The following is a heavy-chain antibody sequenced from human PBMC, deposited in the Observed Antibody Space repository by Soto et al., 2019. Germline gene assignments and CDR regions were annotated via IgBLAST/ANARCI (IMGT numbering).Heavy chain of an antibody. CDR3: AKLDFYVSLPNYFDY. Sequence: VGSLRLSCAASGFTFSSSAMSWVRQAPGKGLEWVSSIRGSGGNTYYADSVKGRFTISRDNPKNTLYLQMNSLRAEDTAVYYCAKLDFYVSLPNYFDYWGQGSLVTVSP. CDR1: GFTFSSSA. D-gene: IGHD2-2*03. V-gene: IGHV3-23*01. CDR2: IRGSGGNT. J-gene: IGHJ4*02.